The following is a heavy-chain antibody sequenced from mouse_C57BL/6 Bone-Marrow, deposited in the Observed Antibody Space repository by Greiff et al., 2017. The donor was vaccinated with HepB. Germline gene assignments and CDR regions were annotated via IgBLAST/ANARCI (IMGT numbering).Heavy chain of an antibody. V-gene: IGHV2-9*01. D-gene: IGHD1-1*01. Sequence: QVQLKESGPGLVAPSQSLSITCTVSEFSFTSYGVDWVRQPPGKGLEWLGVICGGGSTNYNSALMSRLSISKDNSKSQVFLKMNSLQTDDTAMYYCAKHAHPDDYGSSYSYFDVWGTGTTVTVSS. CDR3: AKHAHPDDYGSSYSYFDV. CDR1: EFSFTSYG. CDR2: ICGGGST. J-gene: IGHJ1*03.